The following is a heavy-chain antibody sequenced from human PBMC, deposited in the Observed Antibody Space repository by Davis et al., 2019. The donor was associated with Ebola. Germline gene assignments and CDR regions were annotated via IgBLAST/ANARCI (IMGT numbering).Heavy chain of an antibody. CDR3: ARLDCTSASCYTGNFYYYYGADV. CDR2: ISSSSSYT. CDR1: GFTFSSNA. J-gene: IGHJ6*02. D-gene: IGHD2-2*02. V-gene: IGHV3-11*03. Sequence: GGSLRLSCAASGFTFSSNAMSWIRQAPGKGLEWVSYISSSSSYTNYADSVKGRFTISRDNSKNTLYLQMSSLRAEDTALYYCARLDCTSASCYTGNFYYYYGADVWGQGTTVTVSS.